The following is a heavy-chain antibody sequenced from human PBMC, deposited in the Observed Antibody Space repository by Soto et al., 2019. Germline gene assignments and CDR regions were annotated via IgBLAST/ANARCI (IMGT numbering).Heavy chain of an antibody. CDR3: ARWGVSRGAFDI. Sequence: QVQLVQSGAEVKKPGASVKVSCKASGYTFTSYDINWVRQAAGQGLEWMGWMNPSSGNKAYAQKFQGRVTLTRNTSISPAYMELTGLRSDDTAAYYCARWGVSRGAFDIWGQGTLVSVTS. V-gene: IGHV1-8*01. CDR2: MNPSSGNK. J-gene: IGHJ3*02. D-gene: IGHD3-16*01. CDR1: GYTFTSYD.